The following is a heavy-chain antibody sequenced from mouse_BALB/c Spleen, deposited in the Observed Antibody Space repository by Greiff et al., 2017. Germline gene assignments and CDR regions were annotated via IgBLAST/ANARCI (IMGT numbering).Heavy chain of an antibody. CDR3: ARPIGYGNYLYFDY. D-gene: IGHD2-10*02. J-gene: IGHJ2*01. Sequence: VQLQQSGPELVKPGASVKISCKASGYTFTDYNMHWVKQSHGKSLEWIGYIYPYNGGTGYNQKFKSKATLTVDNSSSTAYMELRSLTSEDSAVYYCARPIGYGNYLYFDYWGQGTTLTVSS. CDR1: GYTFTDYN. V-gene: IGHV1S29*02. CDR2: IYPYNGGT.